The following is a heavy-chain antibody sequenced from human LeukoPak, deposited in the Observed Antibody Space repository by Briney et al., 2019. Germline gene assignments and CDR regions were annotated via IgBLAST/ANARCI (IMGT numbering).Heavy chain of an antibody. CDR3: ARGTAGYCSSTSCYLYYYGMDV. CDR1: GFTSSSYE. D-gene: IGHD2-2*03. CDR2: ISSSGSTI. J-gene: IGHJ6*02. Sequence: GGSLRLSCAASGFTSSSYEMNWVRQAPGKGLEWVSYISSSGSTIYYADSVKGRFTISRDNAKNSLYLQMNSLRAEDTAVYYCARGTAGYCSSTSCYLYYYGMDVWGQGTTVTVSS. V-gene: IGHV3-48*03.